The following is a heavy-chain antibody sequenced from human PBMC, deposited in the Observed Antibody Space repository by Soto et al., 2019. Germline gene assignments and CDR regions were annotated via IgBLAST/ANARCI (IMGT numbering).Heavy chain of an antibody. CDR1: GGSISSYY. CDR2: IYYSGST. Sequence: QVQLQESGPGLVKPSETLSLTCTVSGGSISSYYWSWIRQPPGKGLEWIGYIYYSGSTNYNPSLKSRGTISVDTSKNQFSLKLSSVTAADTAVYYCARRVDTAMGDDAFDIWGQGTMVTVSS. D-gene: IGHD5-18*01. V-gene: IGHV4-59*01. J-gene: IGHJ3*02. CDR3: ARRVDTAMGDDAFDI.